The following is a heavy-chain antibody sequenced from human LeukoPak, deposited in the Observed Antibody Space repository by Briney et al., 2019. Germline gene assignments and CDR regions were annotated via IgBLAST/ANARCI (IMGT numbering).Heavy chain of an antibody. V-gene: IGHV4-39*01. J-gene: IGHJ4*02. CDR3: ARRRVEMTD. CDR1: GGSISSSSYY. Sequence: PSETLSLTCTVSGGSISSSSYYWGWIRQPPGKGLEWIRSIYYSGSTYYNPSLKSRVTISVDTSKNQFSLKLSSVTAADTAVYYCARRRVEMTDWGQGTLVTVSS. D-gene: IGHD5-24*01. CDR2: IYYSGST.